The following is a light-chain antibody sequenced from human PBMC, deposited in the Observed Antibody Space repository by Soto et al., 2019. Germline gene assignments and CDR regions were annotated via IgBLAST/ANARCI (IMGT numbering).Light chain of an antibody. V-gene: IGKV1-39*01. CDR2: AAS. CDR3: QQSYLTPYT. CDR1: ERMGVY. Sequence: DIQVTQSPSSLSASVGDSVTITCRATERMGVYLNWYQQSPGKAPNLLISAASNLEYGVPSRFTASGSGTDFTFTITSLRPEDFATYYCQQSYLTPYTFGQGTKVEI. J-gene: IGKJ2*01.